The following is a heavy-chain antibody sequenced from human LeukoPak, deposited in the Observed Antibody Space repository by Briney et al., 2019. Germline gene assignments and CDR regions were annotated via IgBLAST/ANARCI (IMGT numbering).Heavy chain of an antibody. D-gene: IGHD3-10*01. CDR3: AKIRGVIPSVVSDDY. CDR1: GFTVSSNY. Sequence: GGSLRLSCAASGFTVSSNYMSWVRQAPGKGLEWVSVIYSGGSTYYADSVKGRFTISRDNSKNTLYLQMNSLRAKDTAVYYCAKIRGVIPSVVSDDYWGQGTLVTVSS. V-gene: IGHV3-66*01. CDR2: IYSGGST. J-gene: IGHJ4*02.